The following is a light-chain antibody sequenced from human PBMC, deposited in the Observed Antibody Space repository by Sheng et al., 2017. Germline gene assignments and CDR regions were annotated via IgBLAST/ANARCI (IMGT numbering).Light chain of an antibody. CDR1: QSIGSVY. CDR2: GAS. Sequence: PGERATLSCRASQSIGSVYLAWYQHKPGQAPRLLLYGASTRATGIPARFSGSGSGTEFTLTISSLQSEDFAVYYCQQYNNWPPRTFGQGTKVEIK. CDR3: QQYNNWPPRT. V-gene: IGKV3-15*01. J-gene: IGKJ1*01.